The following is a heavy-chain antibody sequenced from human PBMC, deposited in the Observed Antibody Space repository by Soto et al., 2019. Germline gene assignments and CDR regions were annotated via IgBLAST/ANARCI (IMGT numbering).Heavy chain of an antibody. V-gene: IGHV3-30*18. CDR3: AKETYSGSYFYYYYGMDV. Sequence: GGSLRLSCAASGFTFSSYGMHWVRQAPGKGLEWVAVISYDGSNKYYADSVKGRFTISRDNSKNTLYLQMNSLRAEDTAVYYCAKETYSGSYFYYYYGMDVWGQGTTVTVSS. CDR2: ISYDGSNK. J-gene: IGHJ6*02. D-gene: IGHD1-26*01. CDR1: GFTFSSYG.